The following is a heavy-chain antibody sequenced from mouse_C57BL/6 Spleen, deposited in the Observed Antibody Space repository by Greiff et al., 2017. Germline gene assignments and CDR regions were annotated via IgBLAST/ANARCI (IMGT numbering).Heavy chain of an antibody. CDR3: ARRLRSAMDY. V-gene: IGHV1-61*01. D-gene: IGHD1-1*01. Sequence: VQLQQPGAELVRPGSSVKLSCKASGYTFTSYWMDWVKQRPGQGLEWIGNIYPSDSETHYNQKFKDKATLTVDKSSSTAYMQLSSLTSEDSAVYYCARRLRSAMDYWGQGTSVTVSS. CDR2: IYPSDSET. CDR1: GYTFTSYW. J-gene: IGHJ4*01.